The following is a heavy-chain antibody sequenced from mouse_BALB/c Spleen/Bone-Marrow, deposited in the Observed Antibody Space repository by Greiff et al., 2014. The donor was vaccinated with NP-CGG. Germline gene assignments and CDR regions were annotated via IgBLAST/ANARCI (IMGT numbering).Heavy chain of an antibody. Sequence: DLVKPGASVKLSCKASGYTFTSYWINWIKQRPGQGLEWIGRIPPGSGTTYHNEMFKGKATLTVDTSSTTACIQLSSLSSEDSAVYFCARGSYYYGSSSPWFAYWGQGTLVTVSA. CDR1: GYTFTSYW. D-gene: IGHD1-1*01. V-gene: IGHV1S41*01. J-gene: IGHJ3*01. CDR3: ARGSYYYGSSSPWFAY. CDR2: IPPGSGTT.